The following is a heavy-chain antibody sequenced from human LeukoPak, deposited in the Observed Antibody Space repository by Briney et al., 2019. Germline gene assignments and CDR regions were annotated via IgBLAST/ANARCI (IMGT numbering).Heavy chain of an antibody. V-gene: IGHV4-59*01. CDR3: ARERWPGYYMDI. CDR1: GGAISSYY. Sequence: SSETLSLTCTVSGGAISSYYWSWIRQPPGKGLEWIGYVYYSGSTNYNSSLKSRVTISVDTSKNQFSLKLSSVTPADTDVYYCARERWPGYYMDIWGKGTTVTVSS. D-gene: IGHD6-13*01. CDR2: VYYSGST. J-gene: IGHJ6*03.